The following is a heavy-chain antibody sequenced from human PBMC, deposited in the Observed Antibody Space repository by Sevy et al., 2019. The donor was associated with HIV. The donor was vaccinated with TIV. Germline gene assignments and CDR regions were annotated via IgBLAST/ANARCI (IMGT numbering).Heavy chain of an antibody. CDR3: AREVGGSGSK. D-gene: IGHD3-10*01. Sequence: GGSLRLSCAASGFPVSSNYMSWVRRAPGKGLEWVSVIYSDGSTYHADSVKGRFTISRDNAKNSVYLEMNSLRDEDTAVYYCAREVGGSGSKWGQGTLVTVSS. V-gene: IGHV3-66*01. CDR2: IYSDGST. J-gene: IGHJ4*02. CDR1: GFPVSSNY.